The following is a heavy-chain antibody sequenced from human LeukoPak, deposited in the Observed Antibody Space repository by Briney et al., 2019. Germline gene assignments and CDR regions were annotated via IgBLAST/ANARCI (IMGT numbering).Heavy chain of an antibody. CDR2: INHSGST. V-gene: IGHV4-34*01. CDR1: GGSFSGYY. CDR3: ASFPYGSGSYYNDDWFDP. D-gene: IGHD3-10*01. Sequence: SETLSLTCAVYGGSFSGYYWSWIRQPPGKGLEWIGEINHSGSTNYNPSLKSRVTISVDTSKNQFSLKLSSVTAADTAVYYCASFPYGSGSYYNDDWFDPWGQGTLVTVSS. J-gene: IGHJ5*02.